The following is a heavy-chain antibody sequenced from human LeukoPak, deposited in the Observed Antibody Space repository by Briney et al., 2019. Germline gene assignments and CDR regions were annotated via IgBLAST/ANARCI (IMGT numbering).Heavy chain of an antibody. Sequence: GASVKASCKASGDTFNTYAITWVRQAPGQGLEWMGRIVPIVGIANYAQRFKGRLTITADKSTSTVYMDLSSLTSEDTSVYYCARGISRIEYWGQGTLITVST. V-gene: IGHV1-69*04. D-gene: IGHD2-2*01. CDR1: GDTFNTYA. CDR3: ARGISRIEY. CDR2: IVPIVGIA. J-gene: IGHJ4*02.